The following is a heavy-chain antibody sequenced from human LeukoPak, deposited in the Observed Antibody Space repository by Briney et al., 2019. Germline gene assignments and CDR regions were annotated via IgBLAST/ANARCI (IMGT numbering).Heavy chain of an antibody. V-gene: IGHV3-11*01. Sequence: PGGSLRLSCAASGFTFSDYYMSWIRQAPGKGLEWVSYISSSGSTIYYADSVKGRFTISRDNSKNTLYLQMDSLRAEDTAVYYCAKEGPYNFWSGHASAFDIWGQGTKVTVSS. CDR1: GFTFSDYY. CDR3: AKEGPYNFWSGHASAFDI. D-gene: IGHD3-3*01. J-gene: IGHJ3*02. CDR2: ISSSGSTI.